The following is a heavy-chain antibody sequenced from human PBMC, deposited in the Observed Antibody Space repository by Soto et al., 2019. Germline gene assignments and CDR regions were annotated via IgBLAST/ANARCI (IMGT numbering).Heavy chain of an antibody. Sequence: PGGSLRLSCEASGFTFSDYYMSWIRQAPGKGLEWLSYISSRGGWTNYTASVEGRFTISRDNSKNSLFLQMNSLTADDTAVYFCARDVGLAQVTEHRDYFDYWGLGTLVTAPQ. J-gene: IGHJ4*02. CDR1: GFTFSDYY. CDR3: ARDVGLAQVTEHRDYFDY. V-gene: IGHV3-11*05. CDR2: ISSRGGWT. D-gene: IGHD2-15*01.